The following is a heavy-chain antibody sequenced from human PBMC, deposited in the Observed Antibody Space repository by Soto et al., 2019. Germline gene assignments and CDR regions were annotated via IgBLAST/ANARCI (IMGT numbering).Heavy chain of an antibody. D-gene: IGHD5-18*01. CDR2: ISSSGSTI. CDR1: GFTFSSYE. V-gene: IGHV3-48*03. Sequence: PGGSLRLSCAASGFTFSSYEMNWVRQAPGKGLEWVSYISSSGSTIYYADSVKGRFTISRDNAKNSLYLQMNSLRAEDTAVYYCARLYSYGASFDYWGQGTLVTVSS. CDR3: ARLYSYGASFDY. J-gene: IGHJ4*02.